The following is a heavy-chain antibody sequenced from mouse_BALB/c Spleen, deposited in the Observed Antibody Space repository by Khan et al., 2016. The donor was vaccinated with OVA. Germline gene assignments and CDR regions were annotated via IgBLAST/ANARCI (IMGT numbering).Heavy chain of an antibody. CDR3: ARGSGNSRFAY. CDR1: GYTFTDYA. V-gene: IGHV1S137*01. D-gene: IGHD1-3*01. J-gene: IGHJ3*01. CDR2: ISTYYGDA. Sequence: QVQLQQPGAELVRPGVSVKISCKGSGYTFTDYAMHWVKQSHAKSLEWIGVISTYYGDADSNQKFKGKATMTVDKSSSTAYMELARLTSEDSAIYYCARGSGNSRFAYWGQGTLVTVSA.